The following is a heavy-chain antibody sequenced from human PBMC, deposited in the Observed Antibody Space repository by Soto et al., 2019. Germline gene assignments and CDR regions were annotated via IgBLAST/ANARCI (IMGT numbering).Heavy chain of an antibody. CDR1: GFTFSRYS. J-gene: IGHJ4*02. V-gene: IGHV3-21*01. CDR2: IDSSSGYI. D-gene: IGHD1-26*01. Sequence: EVQMVESGGGLVKPGGSLRLSCAASGFTFSRYSMNWVRQAPGKGLEWLSSIDSSSGYIYYADSVQGRFTISRDNAKNSLYLRMNSLRAEDTAVYYCAGGNGRDFDYWGQGTLVTVSS. CDR3: AGGNGRDFDY.